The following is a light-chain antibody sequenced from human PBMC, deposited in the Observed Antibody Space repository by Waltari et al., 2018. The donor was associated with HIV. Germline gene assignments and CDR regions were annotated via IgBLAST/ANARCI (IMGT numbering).Light chain of an antibody. CDR1: QTVSNK. CDR2: HAS. J-gene: IGKJ1*01. V-gene: IGKV3-15*01. CDR3: QQYDNWPPWT. Sequence: TQSPATMSASPREITTLSCRASQTVSNKLAWFQQRPGQAPRLLIYHASTRATAIPPRFSGSGSGTEFNLTISNLQSEDFAVYYCQQYDNWPPWTFGRGTKVEAK.